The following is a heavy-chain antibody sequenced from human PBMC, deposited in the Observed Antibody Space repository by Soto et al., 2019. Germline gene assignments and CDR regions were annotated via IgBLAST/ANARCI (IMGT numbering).Heavy chain of an antibody. CDR3: AKVAFSQSSPFYTFDF. Sequence: GGSLRLSCAASGFTFSSFAMTWVRQAIGKGLQWVSTVGGGGVNTFYADSVKGRLTISRENFKNTLYLQINSLNSEYMSLYLYAKVAFSQSSPFYTFDFWGQRTLDTVSS. D-gene: IGHD3-3*01. CDR1: GFTFSSFA. J-gene: IGHJ4*02. CDR2: VGGGGVNT. V-gene: IGHV3-23*01.